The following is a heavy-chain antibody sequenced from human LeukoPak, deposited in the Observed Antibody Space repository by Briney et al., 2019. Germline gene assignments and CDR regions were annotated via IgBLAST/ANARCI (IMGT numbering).Heavy chain of an antibody. CDR1: GGSISSSSYY. CDR2: IYYSGST. J-gene: IGHJ3*02. D-gene: IGHD3-3*01. V-gene: IGHV4-39*01. CDR3: ARLLPLLRSPQGAFDI. Sequence: SETLSLTCTVSGGSISSSSYYWGWIRQPPGKGLEWIGSIYYSGSTYYNPSLKSRVTISVDTSKNQFSLKLSSVTAADTAVYYCARLLPLLRSPQGAFDIWGQGTMVTVSS.